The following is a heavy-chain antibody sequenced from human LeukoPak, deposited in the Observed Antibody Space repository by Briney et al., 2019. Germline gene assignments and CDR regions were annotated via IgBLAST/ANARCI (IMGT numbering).Heavy chain of an antibody. J-gene: IGHJ4*02. CDR2: INDSGGT. CDR3: ARGPGILTRYSPLDY. V-gene: IGHV4-34*01. CDR1: GGSFSGYF. Sequence: SETPSLTCAVYGGSFSGYFWSWIRQPPGKGLEWIGEINDSGGTNYNSSLKSRVSISVDTSNSQFSLKLSSVTAADTAVYYCARGPGILTRYSPLDYWGQGNLVTVSS. D-gene: IGHD3-9*01.